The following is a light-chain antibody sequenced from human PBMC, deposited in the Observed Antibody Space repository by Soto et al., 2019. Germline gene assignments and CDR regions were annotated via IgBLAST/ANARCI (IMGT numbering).Light chain of an antibody. J-gene: IGKJ1*01. Sequence: ELVPTQSPATLSVSPGERATLSCRASQSVSSNLAWYQQKPGQAPRLLIFGASTRATGIPARFSGSGSGTEFTLTISSLQSEDFAEYHCQQYNNWPRTFGQGTKVDI. V-gene: IGKV3-15*01. CDR3: QQYNNWPRT. CDR1: QSVSSN. CDR2: GAS.